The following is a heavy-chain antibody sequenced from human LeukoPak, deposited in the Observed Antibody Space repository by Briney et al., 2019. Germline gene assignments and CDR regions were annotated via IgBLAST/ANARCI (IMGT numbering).Heavy chain of an antibody. CDR3: ARDSKAVAGTGYYFDY. V-gene: IGHV4-30-4*01. CDR1: GGSISSGDYY. CDR2: IYYSGST. J-gene: IGHJ4*02. D-gene: IGHD6-19*01. Sequence: PSQTLSLTCTVSGGSISSGDYYWSWIRQPPGKGLEWIGYIYYSGSTNYNPSLKSRVTISVDTSKNQFSLKLSSVTAADTAVYYCARDSKAVAGTGYYFDYWGQGTLVTVSS.